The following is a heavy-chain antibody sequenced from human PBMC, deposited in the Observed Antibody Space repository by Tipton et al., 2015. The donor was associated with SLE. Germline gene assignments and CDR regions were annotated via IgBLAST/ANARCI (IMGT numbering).Heavy chain of an antibody. CDR3: ARDLVGALYYFDY. J-gene: IGHJ4*02. CDR1: GYTFSTYW. CDR2: INNAGDVT. V-gene: IGHV3-74*01. Sequence: VQLVQSGGGVVQPGRSLRLSCAGSGYTFSTYWMHWVRQSPGKGLVWVSRINNAGDVTYYADSLKGRFTISRDDSKKTLYLQMNSLRPEDTAVYYCARDLVGALYYFDYWGQGTLVTVSS. D-gene: IGHD1-26*01.